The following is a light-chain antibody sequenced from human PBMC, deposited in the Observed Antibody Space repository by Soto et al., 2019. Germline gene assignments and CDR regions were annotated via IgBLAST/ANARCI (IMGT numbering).Light chain of an antibody. V-gene: IGLV1-44*01. Sequence: QSVLTQPPSASGTPGRRVTISCSGSSSNIGTNTVNWYQQFPRSAPKLLMYSSNQRPSGVPDRFSGSKSGTSASLAISGLQSEDEADYYCAAWDGSLNVVLFGGGTKLTVL. CDR3: AAWDGSLNVVL. CDR1: SSNIGTNT. J-gene: IGLJ3*02. CDR2: SSN.